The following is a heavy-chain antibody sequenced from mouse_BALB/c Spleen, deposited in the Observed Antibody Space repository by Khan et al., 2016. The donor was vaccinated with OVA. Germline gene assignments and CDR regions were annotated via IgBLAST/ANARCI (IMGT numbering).Heavy chain of an antibody. D-gene: IGHD3-3*01. CDR1: GYSITSDYA. CDR3: ARGRAY. CDR2: INYSGST. J-gene: IGHJ3*01. V-gene: IGHV3-2*02. Sequence: EVQLQESGPGLVKPSQSLSLTCTVTGYSITSDYAWNWIRQFPGNKLEWMGYINYSGSTSYTPSLKSRISITRDTSKNRFFLQLNSGTTEDTATYYCARGRAYWGQGTLVTVSA.